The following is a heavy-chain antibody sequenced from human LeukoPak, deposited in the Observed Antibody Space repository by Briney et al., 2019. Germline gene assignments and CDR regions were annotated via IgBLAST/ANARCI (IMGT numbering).Heavy chain of an antibody. V-gene: IGHV1-18*01. CDR3: ARDPGSYRSDY. J-gene: IGHJ4*02. Sequence: ASVKVSCKASGYTFTSYGISWGRQAPGQGLEWMGWISTYKNNTNYAQKLQGRVTMTTDTSTSTAYMELRSLRSDDTAVYYCARDPGSYRSDYWGQGTLVTVSS. CDR1: GYTFTSYG. CDR2: ISTYKNNT. D-gene: IGHD3-16*02.